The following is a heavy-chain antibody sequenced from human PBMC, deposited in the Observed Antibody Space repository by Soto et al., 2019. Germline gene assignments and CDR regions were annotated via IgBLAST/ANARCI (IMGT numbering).Heavy chain of an antibody. CDR3: AHRSDYDFWSGYLSGAFDI. CDR2: IYWNDDK. Sequence: KESGPTLVKPTQTLTLTCNFSGFSLSTSGVGVGWIRQPPGKALEWLALIYWNDDKRYSPSLKSRLTITKDTSKNQVVLTMTNMDPVDTATYYCAHRSDYDFWSGYLSGAFDIWGQGTMVTVSS. J-gene: IGHJ3*02. CDR1: GFSLSTSGVG. D-gene: IGHD3-3*01. V-gene: IGHV2-5*01.